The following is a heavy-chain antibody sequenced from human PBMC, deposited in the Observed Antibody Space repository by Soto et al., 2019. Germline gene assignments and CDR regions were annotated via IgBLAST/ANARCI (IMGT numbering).Heavy chain of an antibody. Sequence: VGSLRLSCAASGFTFSNAWMSWVRQAPGKGLEWVGRIKSKTDGGTTVYAAPVKGRSTISRDDSKNTLYLQMNSLKTEDTAVYYCTTDSDYYGSGKIDYWGQGTLVTVSS. J-gene: IGHJ4*02. CDR3: TTDSDYYGSGKIDY. CDR2: IKSKTDGGTT. CDR1: GFTFSNAW. D-gene: IGHD3-10*01. V-gene: IGHV3-15*01.